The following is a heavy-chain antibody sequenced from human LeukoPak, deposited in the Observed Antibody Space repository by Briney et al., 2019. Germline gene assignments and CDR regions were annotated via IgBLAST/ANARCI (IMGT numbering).Heavy chain of an antibody. Sequence: PGGSLRLSCTASGFTFGDYATSWVRQAPGKGLEWVGFIRSKAYGGTTEYAASVKGRFTISRDDSKSIAYLQMNSLKTEDTAVYYCTTTDISRITIFGVVTPHEDYWGQGTLVTVSS. CDR2: IRSKAYGGTT. J-gene: IGHJ4*02. V-gene: IGHV3-49*04. CDR1: GFTFGDYA. CDR3: TTTDISRITIFGVVTPHEDY. D-gene: IGHD3-3*01.